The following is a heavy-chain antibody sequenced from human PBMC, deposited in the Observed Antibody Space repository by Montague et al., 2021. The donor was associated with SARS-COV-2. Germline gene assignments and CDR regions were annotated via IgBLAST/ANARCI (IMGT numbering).Heavy chain of an antibody. CDR3: ARGRPVQGSIRHFESVSSGVLDL. J-gene: IGHJ4*03. CDR1: RGSVKSYY. Sequence: SETLSLTCAVYRGSVKSYYWTWIRQAPGKGLAWIGEINHSGTTSYNPSLKSRVTMSIDASKRQFSLRPNYVSAADTAVYFCARGRPVQGSIRHFESVSSGVLDLWGPGSLVIVPP. CDR2: INHSGTT. V-gene: IGHV4-34*01. D-gene: IGHD2-8*01.